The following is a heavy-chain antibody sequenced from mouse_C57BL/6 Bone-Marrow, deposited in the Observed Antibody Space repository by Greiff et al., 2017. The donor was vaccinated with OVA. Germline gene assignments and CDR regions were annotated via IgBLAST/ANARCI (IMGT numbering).Heavy chain of an antibody. CDR2: IDPANGNT. CDR3: ARSPFYYGSRVDY. D-gene: IGHD1-1*01. V-gene: IGHV14-3*01. Sequence: EVKLVESVAELVRPGASVKLSCTASGFNIKNTYMHWVKQRPEQGLEWIGRIDPANGNTKYAPKFQGKATITADTSSNTAYLQLSSLTSEDTAIYYCARSPFYYGSRVDYWGQGTTLTVSS. CDR1: GFNIKNTY. J-gene: IGHJ2*01.